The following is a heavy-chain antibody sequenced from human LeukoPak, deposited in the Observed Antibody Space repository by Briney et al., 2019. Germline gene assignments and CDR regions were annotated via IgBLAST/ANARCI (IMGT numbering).Heavy chain of an antibody. J-gene: IGHJ4*02. Sequence: PGGSLRLSCAASGFTFSSYAMNWVRQAPGKGLEWVSGLSGSGGSTYYADSVKGRFTIYRDNSKKTLYLQMHSLRVQGTAVYYCAKDLRSGYDSPVDYWGQGTLVTVSS. CDR3: AKDLRSGYDSPVDY. V-gene: IGHV3-23*01. D-gene: IGHD5-12*01. CDR2: LSGSGGST. CDR1: GFTFSSYA.